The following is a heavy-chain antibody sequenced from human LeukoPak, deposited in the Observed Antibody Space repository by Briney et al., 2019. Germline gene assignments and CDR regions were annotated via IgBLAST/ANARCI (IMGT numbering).Heavy chain of an antibody. V-gene: IGHV4-59*01. CDR2: IYYSGST. D-gene: IGHD2-15*01. CDR3: ARTCNGGSCDWFDP. CDR1: GGSISSYY. Sequence: SETLSLTCTVSGGSISSYYWSWNRQPPGKGLEWIGYIYYSGSTNYNPSLKSRVTISVDTSKNQFSLKLSSVTAADTAVYYCARTCNGGSCDWFDPWGQGTLVTVSS. J-gene: IGHJ5*02.